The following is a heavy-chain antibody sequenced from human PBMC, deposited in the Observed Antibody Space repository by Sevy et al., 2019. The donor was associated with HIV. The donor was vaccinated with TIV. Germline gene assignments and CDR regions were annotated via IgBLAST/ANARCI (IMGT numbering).Heavy chain of an antibody. CDR2: ISGSGGAT. V-gene: IGHV3-23*01. Sequence: GGSLRLSCAASGFTFARYAMNWVRQAPGKGLEWVSAISGSGGATYYAESVEGRFTISSDNSRETLYVQMNSLRVEDTAVYYCAKGDRTFYGMDVWGQGTTVTVSS. D-gene: IGHD3-16*01. CDR1: GFTFARYA. J-gene: IGHJ6*02. CDR3: AKGDRTFYGMDV.